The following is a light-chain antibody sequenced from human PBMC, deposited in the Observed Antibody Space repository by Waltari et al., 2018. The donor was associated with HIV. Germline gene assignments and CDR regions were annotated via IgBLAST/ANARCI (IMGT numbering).Light chain of an antibody. Sequence: QSALTQPASVTGSPGQSITLSCTGSPNDFGLYHFISCYQQHPGGVPKVIISEVSSRPSGVSSRFSGSKSGNTASLTISWLQTEDEADYYCTSFTSNYTVMFGGGTKVTVL. CDR1: PNDFGLYHF. J-gene: IGLJ3*02. V-gene: IGLV2-14*01. CDR3: TSFTSNYTVM. CDR2: EVS.